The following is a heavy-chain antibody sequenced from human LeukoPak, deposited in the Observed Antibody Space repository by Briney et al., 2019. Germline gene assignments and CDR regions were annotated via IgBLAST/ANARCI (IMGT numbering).Heavy chain of an antibody. CDR2: IYYSGST. D-gene: IGHD3-16*01. CDR1: GGSISSSSYY. V-gene: IGHV4-39*01. Sequence: PSETLSLTCTVSGGSISSSSYYWGWIRQPPGKGLEWIGSIYYSGSTYYNPSLKSRVTISVDTSKNQFSLKLSSVTAADPAVYYCAPPQRWGELPLLAYWGRGTLLTVSS. J-gene: IGHJ4*02. CDR3: APPQRWGELPLLAY.